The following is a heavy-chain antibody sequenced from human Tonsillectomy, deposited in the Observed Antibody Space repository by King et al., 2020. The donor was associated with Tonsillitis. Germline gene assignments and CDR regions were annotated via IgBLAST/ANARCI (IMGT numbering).Heavy chain of an antibody. D-gene: IGHD3-22*01. J-gene: IGHJ4*02. CDR3: ASSRMEYYYDSSGYSQASFDY. Sequence: VQLQESGPGLVKPSETLSLTCTVSGGSVSSYFWSWIRQPPGKGLEWIGYIYYSGSTNYNPSLKSRVTISVDTSKNQFSLKLSSLTAADTAVYYCASSRMEYYYDSSGYSQASFDYWGQGTLVTVSS. CDR2: IYYSGST. V-gene: IGHV4-59*08. CDR1: GGSVSSYF.